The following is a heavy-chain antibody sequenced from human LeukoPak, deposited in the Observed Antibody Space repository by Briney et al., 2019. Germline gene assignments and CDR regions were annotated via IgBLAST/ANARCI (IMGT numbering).Heavy chain of an antibody. J-gene: IGHJ3*02. CDR3: VKDRSGSYAFDI. V-gene: IGHV3-64D*08. CDR1: GFTFSTYT. D-gene: IGHD1-26*01. CDR2: IGSSGATT. Sequence: GGSLRLSCSASGFTFSTYTMHWVSQAPGKGLEYVSSIGSSGATTYYADSVKGRFTISRDNSKNTLYLRMSSLRAEDTAVYCCVKDRSGSYAFDIWGQGTMVTVSS.